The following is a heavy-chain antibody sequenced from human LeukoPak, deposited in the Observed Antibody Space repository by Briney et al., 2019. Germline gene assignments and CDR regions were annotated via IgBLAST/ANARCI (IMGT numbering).Heavy chain of an antibody. J-gene: IGHJ4*02. V-gene: IGHV3-23*01. CDR1: GFTFSRYA. CDR2: LGVSVSGSGGST. Sequence: GGSLRLSCAASGFTFSRYAMSWVRQAPGKGLEWVSALGVSVSGSGGSTYYADSVKGRFTISRDNSKNTLYLQMNSLRAEDTAVYYCXXXQSXRGSGHYTYFDYWGQGTLVTVSS. D-gene: IGHD2-15*01. CDR3: XXXQSXRGSGHYTYFDY.